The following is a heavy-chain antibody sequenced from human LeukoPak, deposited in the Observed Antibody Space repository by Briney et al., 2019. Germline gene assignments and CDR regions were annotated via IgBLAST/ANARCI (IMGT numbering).Heavy chain of an antibody. CDR3: ARDSPPDVLRYFDWLSLGKYYFDY. V-gene: IGHV1-18*04. D-gene: IGHD3-9*01. CDR2: ISAYNGNT. CDR1: GYTFTGYY. J-gene: IGHJ4*02. Sequence: ASVKVSCKASGYTFTGYYMHWVRQAPGQGLEWMGWISAYNGNTNYAQKLQGRVTMTTDTSTSTAYMELRSLRSDDTAVYYCARDSPPDVLRYFDWLSLGKYYFDYWGQGTLVTVSS.